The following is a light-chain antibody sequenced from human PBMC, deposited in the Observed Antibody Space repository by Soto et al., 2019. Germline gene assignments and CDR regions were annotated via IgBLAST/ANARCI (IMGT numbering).Light chain of an antibody. CDR2: GAS. J-gene: IGKJ1*01. V-gene: IGKV3-15*01. CDR1: QSVHSH. Sequence: IVMTQSPATLSVSPGERATLSCRASQSVHSHLAWYQQIPGQAPRLLIYGASTRSTGIPARFSGSGSGTEFTLTISSLQSEDFAVYYCQQYNAWPPWTFGHGTKVEIK. CDR3: QQYNAWPPWT.